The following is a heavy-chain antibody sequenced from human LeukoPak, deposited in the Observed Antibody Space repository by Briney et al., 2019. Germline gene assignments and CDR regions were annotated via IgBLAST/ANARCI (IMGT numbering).Heavy chain of an antibody. Sequence: GSLRLSCAASGFTFSSYAMSWIRQSPGKGLEWIGYIYFTGFTHYNPSLKSRVTMSVDTSKYQFSLRLKSVTAADTAMYYCARDAYGGNSWGWFDPWGQGTLVTVSS. V-gene: IGHV4-59*01. CDR3: ARDAYGGNSWGWFDP. CDR1: GFTFSSYA. CDR2: IYFTGFT. D-gene: IGHD4-23*01. J-gene: IGHJ5*02.